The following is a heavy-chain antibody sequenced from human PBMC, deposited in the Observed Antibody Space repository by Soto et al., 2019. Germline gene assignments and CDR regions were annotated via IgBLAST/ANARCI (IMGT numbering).Heavy chain of an antibody. V-gene: IGHV3-7*05. D-gene: IGHD6-19*01. CDR2: IKQDGSEK. CDR1: EFTFSTYW. CDR3: AGGSGWATAS. Sequence: EVQLVELGGGLVQPGGSLRLSCAVSEFTFSTYWMTWVRQAPGKGLEWVANIKQDGSEKNYLESLRGRFTISSDNAKKSLYLEMNTLRAEDTAVYYCAGGSGWATASWGQGTLVTVS. J-gene: IGHJ4*02.